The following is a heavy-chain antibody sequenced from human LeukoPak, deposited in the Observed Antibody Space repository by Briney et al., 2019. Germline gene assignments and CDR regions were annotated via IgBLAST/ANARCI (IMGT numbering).Heavy chain of an antibody. CDR1: GDTFSIYG. Sequence: ASVKVSCKAVGDTFSIYGISWVRQAPGQGLEWMGGIIPISGAAEYAQKFQGRVTITADEPTTTAYMELTSLTSDDTAVYYCARDGVDTLFDPWGQGTLVTVSS. V-gene: IGHV1-69*13. CDR2: IIPISGAA. D-gene: IGHD5-18*01. J-gene: IGHJ5*02. CDR3: ARDGVDTLFDP.